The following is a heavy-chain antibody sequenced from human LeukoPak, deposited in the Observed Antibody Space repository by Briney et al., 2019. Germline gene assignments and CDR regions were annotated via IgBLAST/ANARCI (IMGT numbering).Heavy chain of an antibody. V-gene: IGHV5-51*01. CDR3: ARAGTTDYYGSGSYCGY. J-gene: IGHJ4*02. D-gene: IGHD3-10*01. CDR2: IYPGDSDT. CDR1: GYSFTSYW. Sequence: GESLKISCKGSGYSFTSYWIGWVRQMPGKGLEWMGIIYPGDSDTRYSPSFQGQVTISADKSISTAYLQWSSLKASDTAMYYCARAGTTDYYGSGSYCGYWGQGTLVTVSS.